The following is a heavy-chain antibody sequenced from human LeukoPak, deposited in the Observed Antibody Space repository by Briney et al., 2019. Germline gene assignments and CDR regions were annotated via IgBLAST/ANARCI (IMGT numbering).Heavy chain of an antibody. CDR2: IYYSGST. CDR3: ARHNYDFWSGYPSDAFDI. J-gene: IGHJ3*02. V-gene: IGHV4-39*01. Sequence: PSETLSLTCTVSGGSISSGSYYWSWIRQPAGKGLEWIGSIYYSGSTYYNPSLKSRVTISVDTSKNQFSLKLSSVTAADTAVYYCARHNYDFWSGYPSDAFDIWGQGTMVTVSS. CDR1: GGSISSGSYY. D-gene: IGHD3-3*01.